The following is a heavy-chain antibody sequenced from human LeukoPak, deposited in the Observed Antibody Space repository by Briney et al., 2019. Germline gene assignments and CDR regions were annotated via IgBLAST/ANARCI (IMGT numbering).Heavy chain of an antibody. CDR1: GGSISSYY. CDR2: IYYSGSA. CDR3: ARAVDAFDI. Sequence: SETLSLTCTVSGGSISSYYWSWIRQPPGKGLEWIGYIYYSGSANYNPSLKSRVTISVDTSKNQFSLKLSSVTAADTAVYYCARAVDAFDIWGQGTMVTVSS. V-gene: IGHV4-59*01. J-gene: IGHJ3*02.